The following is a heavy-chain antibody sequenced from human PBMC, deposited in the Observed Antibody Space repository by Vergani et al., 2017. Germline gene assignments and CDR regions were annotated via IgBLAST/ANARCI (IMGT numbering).Heavy chain of an antibody. D-gene: IGHD3-10*01. CDR3: ARVVGPYSFDY. CDR2: IYYSGST. V-gene: IGHV4-59*12. CDR1: GGSISSYY. J-gene: IGHJ4*02. Sequence: QVQLQESGPGLVKPSETLSLTCTVAGGSISSYYWSWIRQPPGKGLEWIGYIYYSGSTNYNPSLKSPVTISVDTSKNQFSLKLSSVTAADTAVYYCARVVGPYSFDYWGQGTLVTVSS.